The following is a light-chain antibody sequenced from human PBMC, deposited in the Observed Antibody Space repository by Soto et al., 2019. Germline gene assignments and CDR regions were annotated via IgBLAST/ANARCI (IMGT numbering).Light chain of an antibody. J-gene: IGKJ4*01. CDR1: QSVSSY. Sequence: EIVVTQSPATLSSSPGERATLSCRASQSVSSYLAWYQQKPGQAPRLLIYDASNRATAIPARFSGSGSGTDFTLTISSLEPEDFSVYYCQQRSNWQGATFGGGTKVDIK. CDR3: QQRSNWQGAT. CDR2: DAS. V-gene: IGKV3-11*01.